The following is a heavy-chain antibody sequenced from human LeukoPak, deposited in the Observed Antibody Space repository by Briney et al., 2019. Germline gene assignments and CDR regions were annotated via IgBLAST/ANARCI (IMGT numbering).Heavy chain of an antibody. CDR2: INPNSGGT. V-gene: IGHV1-2*02. Sequence: ASVKVSCKASGYTFTGYYIHWMRQAPGQGLEWMGWINPNSGGTNYAQKFQGRVTMTRDTSISTAYMELSRLRSDDTAVYYCARERLVTMVRGVIPFSYWGQGTLVTVSS. CDR3: ARERLVTMVRGVIPFSY. D-gene: IGHD3-10*01. J-gene: IGHJ4*02. CDR1: GYTFTGYY.